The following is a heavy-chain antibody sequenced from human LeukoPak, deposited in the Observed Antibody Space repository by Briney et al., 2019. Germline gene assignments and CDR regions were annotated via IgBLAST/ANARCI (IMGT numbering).Heavy chain of an antibody. CDR1: GGSISSSSYY. CDR2: IYYSGST. J-gene: IGHJ4*02. Sequence: SETLSLTCTVSGGSISSSSYYWGWIRQPPGKGLEWIVSIYYSGSTYYNPSLKSRVTISVQSSKNQFSLKLSSVTAADTAVYYCARETTTGSGSYYNEDWGQGTLVTVSS. D-gene: IGHD3-10*01. CDR3: ARETTTGSGSYYNED. V-gene: IGHV4-39*02.